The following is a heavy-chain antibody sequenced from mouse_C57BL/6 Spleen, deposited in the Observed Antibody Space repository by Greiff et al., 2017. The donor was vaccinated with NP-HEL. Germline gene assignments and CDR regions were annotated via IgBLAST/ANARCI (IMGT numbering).Heavy chain of an antibody. Sequence: QVQLQQPGTELVKPGASVKLSCTASGYTFTSYWMHWVRQRPGQGLEWIGNINPSNGGTNYNAKFKSKATLTVDKSSSTAYMQLSSLTAEDSAVYYCARGSSYDAMDYWGQGTSVTVSS. CDR3: ARGSSYDAMDY. CDR2: INPSNGGT. J-gene: IGHJ4*01. CDR1: GYTFTSYW. V-gene: IGHV1-53*01. D-gene: IGHD1-1*01.